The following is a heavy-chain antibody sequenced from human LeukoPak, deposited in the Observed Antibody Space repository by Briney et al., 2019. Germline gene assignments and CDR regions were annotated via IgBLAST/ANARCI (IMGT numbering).Heavy chain of an antibody. D-gene: IGHD6-19*01. CDR3: TRDLMTGFSSGWYFAY. J-gene: IGHJ4*02. V-gene: IGHV3-23*01. CDR1: GFTFSSYS. CDR2: TGGSDDNT. Sequence: PGGSPRLSCAASGFTFSSYSMKWVRQAPGKGLEWVAVTGGSDDNTHYADSVKGRFTISRDNSANRLFLQMHSLRPDDSARYYCTRDLMTGFSSGWYFAYWGQGTLVTVSS.